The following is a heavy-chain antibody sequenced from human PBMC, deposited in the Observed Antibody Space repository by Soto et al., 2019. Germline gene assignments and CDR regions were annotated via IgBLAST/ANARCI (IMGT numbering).Heavy chain of an antibody. V-gene: IGHV1-3*01. Sequence: RLEWMGWINAGNGNTKYSQKFQGRVTITRDTSASTAYMELSSLRSEDTAVYYCARDLELLWFGDQHGAFDYWGQGTLVTVSS. D-gene: IGHD3-10*01. CDR3: ARDLELLWFGDQHGAFDY. J-gene: IGHJ4*02. CDR2: INAGNGNT.